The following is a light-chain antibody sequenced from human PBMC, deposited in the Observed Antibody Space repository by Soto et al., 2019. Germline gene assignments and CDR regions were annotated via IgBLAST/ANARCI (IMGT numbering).Light chain of an antibody. CDR1: NIGSNS. V-gene: IGLV3-21*02. CDR2: DDS. Sequence: SYELTQPPSVSVAPGQTARITWGGNNIGSNSVHWYQQKPGQAPVLVVYDDSDRPSGIPERFSGSNSGNTATLTISRVEAGDEDDYYCQVWDSSSDHVVFGGGTKLTVL. CDR3: QVWDSSSDHVV. J-gene: IGLJ2*01.